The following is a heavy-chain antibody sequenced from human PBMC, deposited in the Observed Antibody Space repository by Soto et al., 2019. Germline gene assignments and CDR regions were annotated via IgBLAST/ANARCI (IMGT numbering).Heavy chain of an antibody. V-gene: IGHV3-23*05. D-gene: IGHD5-18*01. J-gene: IGHJ4*02. Sequence: PGGSLRLSCTASGLPHSSFAMMWVRQAPGKGLECVSGIYGSGRGIEYADSVKGRFTISRDNPKNTLYLQMNSLRAEDTAVYYCAKGRQLWLYYFDYWGQGTLVTVSS. CDR2: IYGSGRGI. CDR1: GLPHSSFA. CDR3: AKGRQLWLYYFDY.